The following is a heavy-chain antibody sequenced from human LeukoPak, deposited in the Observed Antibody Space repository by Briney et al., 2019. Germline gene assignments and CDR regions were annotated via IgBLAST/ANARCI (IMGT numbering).Heavy chain of an antibody. CDR2: IHHSGST. D-gene: IGHD6-13*01. CDR1: GGSFSGYY. V-gene: IGHV4-34*01. Sequence: SETLSLTCVVYGGSFSGYYWSWIRQPPGKGLEWIGGIHHSGSTYYNPSLKSRVIISVDTSRNQFSLRLSSVTAADTAQYFCARDIFSGSSWYVGYWGQGIQVTVSS. CDR3: ARDIFSGSSWYVGY. J-gene: IGHJ4*02.